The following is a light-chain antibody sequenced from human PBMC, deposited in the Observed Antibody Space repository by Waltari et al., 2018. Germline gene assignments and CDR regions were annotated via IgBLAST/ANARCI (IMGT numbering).Light chain of an antibody. CDR3: CSYAGSDTWM. Sequence: QSALTQPASVSGSPGQSITISCTGTSSDVGGYNRVSWYQHHPGKAPRLIIYEDRERPSKISNRFSGSKSGNTASLTISGLQAEDEADYYCCSYAGSDTWMFGGGTKLTVL. CDR2: EDR. V-gene: IGLV2-23*01. CDR1: SSDVGGYNR. J-gene: IGLJ3*02.